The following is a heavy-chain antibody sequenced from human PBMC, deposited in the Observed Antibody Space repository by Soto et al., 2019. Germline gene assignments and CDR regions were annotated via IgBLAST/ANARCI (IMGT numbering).Heavy chain of an antibody. D-gene: IGHD6-6*01. V-gene: IGHV4-59*01. J-gene: IGHJ4*02. CDR1: GGSISSYY. CDR3: AAPPRY. Sequence: QVQLQESGPGLVKPSETLSLTCTVSGGSISSYYWSWIRQPPGKGLEWIGYIYDSGSTNYNPSLKSRVTISVDTSKNQFSLKLTSVTAEDTAVYYCAAPPRYWGQGTLVTVSS. CDR2: IYDSGST.